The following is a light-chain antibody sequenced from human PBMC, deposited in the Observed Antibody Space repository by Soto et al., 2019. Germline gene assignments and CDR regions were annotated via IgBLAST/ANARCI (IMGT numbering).Light chain of an antibody. V-gene: IGLV2-14*01. CDR3: NSYTSTSTVV. J-gene: IGLJ2*01. CDR2: EVT. CDR1: SSDVGGYNY. Sequence: QSALTQPASVSGSPGQSITISCTGTSSDVGGYNYVSWYQQHPGKAPKLIIYEVTNRPSGVSIRFSGSKSGNTASLTISGLQAEDGADYYCNSYTSTSTVVFGGGTKVTVL.